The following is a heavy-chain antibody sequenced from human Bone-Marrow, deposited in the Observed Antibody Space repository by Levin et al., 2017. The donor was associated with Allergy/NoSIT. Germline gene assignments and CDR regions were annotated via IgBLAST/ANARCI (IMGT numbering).Heavy chain of an antibody. V-gene: IGHV1-69*13. D-gene: IGHD4-23*01. CDR1: GGSFSNYG. J-gene: IGHJ4*02. Sequence: SVKVSCKASGGSFSNYGINWVRQAPGQGLEWMGGIIPLFGSTNSAQKFQGRVSLAADESTGTAYLELGSLRSEDTAVYYCATDRLMTTVVTPYYFDSWGQGTLVTVS. CDR2: IIPLFGST. CDR3: ATDRLMTTVVTPYYFDS.